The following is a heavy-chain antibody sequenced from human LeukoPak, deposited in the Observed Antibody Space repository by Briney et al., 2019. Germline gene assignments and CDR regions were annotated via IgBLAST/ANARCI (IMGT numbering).Heavy chain of an antibody. Sequence: SETLSLTCTVSGGSISPYYWSWIRQPPGKGLEWLGYVYYSGNTEYKPSLKSRVAMSVDTSKNQFSLRLSSVTAADTAVYYCARSTGSTMFIDYWGQGTLVTVSS. J-gene: IGHJ4*02. CDR2: VYYSGNT. D-gene: IGHD3-10*02. CDR1: GGSISPYY. V-gene: IGHV4-59*01. CDR3: ARSTGSTMFIDY.